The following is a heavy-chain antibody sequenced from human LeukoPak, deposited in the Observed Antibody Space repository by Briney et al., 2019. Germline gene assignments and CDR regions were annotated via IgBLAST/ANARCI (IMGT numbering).Heavy chain of an antibody. V-gene: IGHV3-21*01. J-gene: IGHJ4*02. CDR1: GFTFSSYS. CDR3: AASTTHTAMVDY. CDR2: IGSSSSSYI. Sequence: GGSLRLSCAASGFTFSSYSMNWVRQAPGKGLEWVSSIGSSSSSYIYYADSVKGRFTISRDNAKNSLHLQMYSLRAEDTTVYYCAASTTHTAMVDYWGEGTLVTVSS. D-gene: IGHD5-18*01.